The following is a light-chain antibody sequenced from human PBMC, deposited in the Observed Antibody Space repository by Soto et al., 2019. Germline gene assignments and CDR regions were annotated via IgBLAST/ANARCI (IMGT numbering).Light chain of an antibody. Sequence: IQMTQSPSTLSASIGDRVTITCRASQSISIWLAWYQQKPGKAPKLLIYKASNLEDGVPSRFSGTGSGTEFTLTISNLQPDDFATYYCQHYDGFPWTFGQGTKVEFK. CDR1: QSISIW. J-gene: IGKJ1*01. CDR2: KAS. V-gene: IGKV1-5*03. CDR3: QHYDGFPWT.